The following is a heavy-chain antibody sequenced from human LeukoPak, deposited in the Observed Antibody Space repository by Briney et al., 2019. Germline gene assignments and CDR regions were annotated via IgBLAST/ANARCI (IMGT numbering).Heavy chain of an antibody. CDR2: IKQDGSEK. V-gene: IGHV3-7*01. D-gene: IGHD4-17*01. CDR1: GFTFRRYW. Sequence: GGSLRLSCAASGFTFRRYWMSWVREAPGKGLEWVANIKQDGSEKYYVDSVKGRFTISRDNAKNSLYLQMNSLRAEDTAVYYCGTTVTTGRRYWGQGTLVTVSS. CDR3: GTTVTTGRRY. J-gene: IGHJ4*02.